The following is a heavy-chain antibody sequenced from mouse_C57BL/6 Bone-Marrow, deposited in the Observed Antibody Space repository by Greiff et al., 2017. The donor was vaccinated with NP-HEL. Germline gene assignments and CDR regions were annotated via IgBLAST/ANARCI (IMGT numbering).Heavy chain of an antibody. D-gene: IGHD1-1*01. Sequence: VQLVESGAELARPGASVKMSCKASGYTFTSYTMHWVKQRPGQGLEWIGYINPSSGYTKYNQKFKDKATLTADKSSSTAYMQLSSLTSEDSAVYYCATITTVPHFDYWGQGTTLTVSS. V-gene: IGHV1-4*01. CDR2: INPSSGYT. J-gene: IGHJ2*01. CDR3: ATITTVPHFDY. CDR1: GYTFTSYT.